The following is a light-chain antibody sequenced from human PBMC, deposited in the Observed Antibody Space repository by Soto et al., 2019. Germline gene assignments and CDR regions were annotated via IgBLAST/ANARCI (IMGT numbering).Light chain of an antibody. Sequence: IVMTQSPATLSVSPGERATLSCRASQSISSNFAWYQQKPGQGPRLLIYGASTRATGIPARFSGSGSRTEFTLTITSLQDEDLALYYCQHYKSWPHTFGGGPKVEIK. J-gene: IGKJ4*01. CDR3: QHYKSWPHT. CDR1: QSISSN. V-gene: IGKV3-15*01. CDR2: GAS.